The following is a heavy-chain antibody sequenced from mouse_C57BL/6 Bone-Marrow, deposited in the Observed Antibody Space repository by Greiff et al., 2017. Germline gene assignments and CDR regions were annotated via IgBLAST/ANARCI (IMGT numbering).Heavy chain of an antibody. Sequence: EVKVVESGGGLVKPGGSLKLSCAASGFTFSSYAMSWVRQTPEKRLEWVATISDGGSYTYYPDNVKGRFTISRDNAKNNLYLQMSHLKSEDTAMYYCARDSGYLYYFDYWGQGTTLTVSS. V-gene: IGHV5-4*01. CDR3: ARDSGYLYYFDY. D-gene: IGHD2-2*01. CDR1: GFTFSSYA. CDR2: ISDGGSYT. J-gene: IGHJ2*01.